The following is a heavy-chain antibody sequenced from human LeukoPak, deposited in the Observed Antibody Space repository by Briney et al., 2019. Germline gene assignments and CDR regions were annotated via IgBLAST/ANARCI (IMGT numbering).Heavy chain of an antibody. CDR2: ISYRGST. CDR1: GGSISRHY. CDR3: ATNAGPAALDAIDI. J-gene: IGHJ3*02. D-gene: IGHD2-2*01. V-gene: IGHV4-59*08. Sequence: SETLSLTCTVSGGSISRHYWSWIRQTPGKGLEWIGYISYRGSTNYNPSLKSRVTISVDTSNNQFSLRLSSLTAADTAVYYCATNAGPAALDAIDIWGQGTIVTVSS.